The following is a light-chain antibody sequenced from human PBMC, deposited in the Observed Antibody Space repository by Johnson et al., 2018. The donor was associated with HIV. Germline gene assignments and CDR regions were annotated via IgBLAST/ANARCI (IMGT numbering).Light chain of an antibody. CDR1: NSNIGNNY. Sequence: HSVLTQPPSVSAAPGQKVTISCSGSNSNIGNNYVSWYQQLPGTAPKLLIYDNNKRPSGIPDRFSGSKSGTSATLGITGLQTGDEADYYCGTWDSSLSAYVFGTWTKVTVL. J-gene: IGLJ1*01. CDR3: GTWDSSLSAYV. V-gene: IGLV1-51*01. CDR2: DNN.